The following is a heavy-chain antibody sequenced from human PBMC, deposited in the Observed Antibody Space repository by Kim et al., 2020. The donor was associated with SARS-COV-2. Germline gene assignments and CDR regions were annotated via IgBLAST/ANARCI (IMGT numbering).Heavy chain of an antibody. CDR2: ISSDGSNK. Sequence: GGSLRLSCAASGFTFSSYAMHWVRQAPGKGLEWVAVISSDGSNKYYADSVKGRFTISRDNSKNTLYLQMNSLRAEDTAVYYCAREGGYSYGFDYWGQGTLVTVSS. J-gene: IGHJ4*02. CDR3: AREGGYSYGFDY. D-gene: IGHD5-18*01. V-gene: IGHV3-30*04. CDR1: GFTFSSYA.